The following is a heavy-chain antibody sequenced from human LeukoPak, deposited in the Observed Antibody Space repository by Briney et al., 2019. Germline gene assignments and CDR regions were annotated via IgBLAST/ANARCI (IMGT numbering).Heavy chain of an antibody. CDR2: IYYSGST. CDR3: ARDHRIAVAGGYFDY. Sequence: SETLSLTCTVSGGSISSYYWSWIRQPPGKGLEWIGYIYYSGSTNYNPSLKSRVTISVDTSKNQFSLKLSSVTAADTAVYYCARDHRIAVAGGYFDYWGQGTLVTVSS. D-gene: IGHD6-19*01. V-gene: IGHV4-59*01. CDR1: GGSISSYY. J-gene: IGHJ4*02.